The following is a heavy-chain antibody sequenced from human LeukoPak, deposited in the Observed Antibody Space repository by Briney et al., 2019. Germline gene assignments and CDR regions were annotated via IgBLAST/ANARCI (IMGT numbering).Heavy chain of an antibody. D-gene: IGHD1-26*01. J-gene: IGHJ4*02. CDR3: ARDLGSNYVYFDY. CDR2: IHTSGIT. V-gene: IGHV4-4*07. CDR1: GGSISSHY. Sequence: SETLSLTCTVSGGSISSHYWSWTRQPAGKGLEYIGRIHTSGITNYNPSLKSRVTMSGDTSKNQFSLKLSSVTAADTAVYYCARDLGSNYVYFDYWGQGSLVTVSS.